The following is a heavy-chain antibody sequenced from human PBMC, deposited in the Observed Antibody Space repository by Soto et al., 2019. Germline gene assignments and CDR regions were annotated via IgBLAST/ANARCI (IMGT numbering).Heavy chain of an antibody. J-gene: IGHJ5*02. CDR3: ARSRSTIFGVKSFDP. D-gene: IGHD3-3*01. CDR2: ISAYNGNT. Sequence: ASVKVSCKASGYTFTSYGISWVRQAPGQGLEWMGWISAYNGNTNYAQKLQGRVTMTTDTSTSTAYMELRSLRSDDTAVYYCARSRSTIFGVKSFDPWGHGTLVTVSS. V-gene: IGHV1-18*01. CDR1: GYTFTSYG.